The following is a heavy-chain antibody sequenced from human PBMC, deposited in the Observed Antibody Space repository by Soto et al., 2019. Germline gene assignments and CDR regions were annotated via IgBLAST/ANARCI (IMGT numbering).Heavy chain of an antibody. J-gene: IGHJ4*02. V-gene: IGHV1-58*01. CDR3: AADSVVRDNFDY. CDR1: GFSFTTSA. Sequence: SSVKVSCKASGFSFTTSAVQWVRQARGQRLEWIGWIVVDSGNTNYAQKFQERVTITSDMSTSTVYMELSSLRSEDTAVYYCAADSVVRDNFDYWGQGTLVTVSS. D-gene: IGHD3-22*01. CDR2: IVVDSGNT.